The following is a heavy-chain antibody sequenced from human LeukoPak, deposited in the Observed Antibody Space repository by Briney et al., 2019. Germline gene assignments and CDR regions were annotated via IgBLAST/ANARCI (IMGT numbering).Heavy chain of an antibody. CDR2: ISGRDGGT. V-gene: IGHV3-23*01. CDR3: AKDSYDTSI. CDR1: GFTFSTYG. Sequence: PGGSLRLSCTASGFTFSTYGMNWIRQAPGKGLEWVSAISGRDGGTYYADSVKGRFTISRDNSKNTLYLQINSLRAEDTAVYYCAKDSYDTSIWGQGTLVTVSA. J-gene: IGHJ4*02. D-gene: IGHD3-22*01.